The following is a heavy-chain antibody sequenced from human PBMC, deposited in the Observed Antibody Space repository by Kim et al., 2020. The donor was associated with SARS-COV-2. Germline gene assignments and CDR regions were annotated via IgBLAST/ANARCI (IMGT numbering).Heavy chain of an antibody. D-gene: IGHD3-3*01. Sequence: GYAQKFQGRVTMTRNTSISTAYMELSSLRSEDTAVYYCARPHTIFGGIDYWGQGTLVTVSS. CDR3: ARPHTIFGGIDY. V-gene: IGHV1-8*01. J-gene: IGHJ4*02.